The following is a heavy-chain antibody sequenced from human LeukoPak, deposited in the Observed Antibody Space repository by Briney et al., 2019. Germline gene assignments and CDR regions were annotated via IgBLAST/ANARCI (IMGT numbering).Heavy chain of an antibody. Sequence: GGSLRLSCATSGFTFSSYGMAWVRQGPGKGLERVSSISGSGGSTYYADSVKGRLTISRDNSKNTLYLQMNSLRPEDTALYYCAKYGPTVTSRYFDYWGQGTLLTVSS. D-gene: IGHD4-17*01. CDR1: GFTFSSYG. CDR3: AKYGPTVTSRYFDY. V-gene: IGHV3-23*01. CDR2: ISGSGGST. J-gene: IGHJ4*02.